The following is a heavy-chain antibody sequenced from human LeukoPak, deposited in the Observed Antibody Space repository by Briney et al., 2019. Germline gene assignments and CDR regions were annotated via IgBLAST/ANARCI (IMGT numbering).Heavy chain of an antibody. J-gene: IGHJ4*02. CDR2: IRQDGSER. Sequence: PGGSLRLSCAASGFIFSNYWMTWVRQAPGNGLEWVAHIRQDGSERHYVDSVKDRFTISRDNAKNSLDLQMDSLRAEDTAVYYCARDWGSTGYDLYDSWGQGTLVTVSS. CDR1: GFIFSNYW. CDR3: ARDWGSTGYDLYDS. V-gene: IGHV3-7*01. D-gene: IGHD5-12*01.